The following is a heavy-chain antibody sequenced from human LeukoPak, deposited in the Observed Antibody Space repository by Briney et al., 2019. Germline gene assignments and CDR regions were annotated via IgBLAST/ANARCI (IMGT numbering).Heavy chain of an antibody. CDR3: AKEKSIVGATDSAFDI. CDR2: IIGSGGST. D-gene: IGHD1-26*01. CDR1: GFTFSSYA. Sequence: GGSLRLSCAASGFTFSSYAMSWVRQAPGKGLEWVSVIIGSGGSTYYADSVKGRFTISRDNSKNTLSMQMNSLRAEDPAVYYCAKEKSIVGATDSAFDIWGQGTMVTVSS. V-gene: IGHV3-23*01. J-gene: IGHJ3*02.